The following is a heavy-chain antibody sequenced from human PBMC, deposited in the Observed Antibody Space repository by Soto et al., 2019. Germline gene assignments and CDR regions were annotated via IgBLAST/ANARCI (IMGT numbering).Heavy chain of an antibody. J-gene: IGHJ6*02. Sequence: EVQLVESGGVVVQPGGSLRLSCAASGFTFDDYTLHWVRQAPGKGLEWVSLISWDGGSTYYADSVKGRFTISRDNSKNSLYLQMNSLRTEDTALYYWAKAITGGSGRHYYYYGMDVWGQGTTVTVSS. CDR1: GFTFDDYT. CDR3: AKAITGGSGRHYYYYGMDV. V-gene: IGHV3-43*01. D-gene: IGHD3-10*01. CDR2: ISWDGGST.